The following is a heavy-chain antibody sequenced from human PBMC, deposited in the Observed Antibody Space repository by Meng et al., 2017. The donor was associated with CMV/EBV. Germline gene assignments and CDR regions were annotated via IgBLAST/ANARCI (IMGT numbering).Heavy chain of an antibody. V-gene: IGHV3-21*01. Sequence: SGFPFSRYSMNWVRQAPGKGLEWVSSISSSSSYIYYADSVKGRFTISRDNAKNSLYLQMNSLRAEDTAVYYCARDMGQQLPLYYFDYWGQGTLVTVSS. CDR2: ISSSSSYI. D-gene: IGHD6-13*01. J-gene: IGHJ4*02. CDR1: GFPFSRYS. CDR3: ARDMGQQLPLYYFDY.